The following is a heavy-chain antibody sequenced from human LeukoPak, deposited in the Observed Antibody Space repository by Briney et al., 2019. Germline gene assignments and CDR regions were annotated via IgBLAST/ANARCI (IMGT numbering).Heavy chain of an antibody. CDR3: ARDPRQGGDFWSATNWFDP. D-gene: IGHD3-3*01. J-gene: IGHJ5*02. Sequence: PSETLSLTCTVSGASISSASYYWAWIRQPPGKGLEWIASMHYTGSTYFNPSLKSRVTISVDTSKNQFSLNLNSVTAADTAVYYFARDPRQGGDFWSATNWFDPWGQGTLVTVSS. CDR1: GASISSASYY. V-gene: IGHV4-39*07. CDR2: MHYTGST.